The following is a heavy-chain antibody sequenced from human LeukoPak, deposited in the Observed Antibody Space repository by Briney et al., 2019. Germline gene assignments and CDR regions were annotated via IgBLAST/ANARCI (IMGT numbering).Heavy chain of an antibody. CDR2: MYNSGRT. D-gene: IGHD4-11*01. CDR3: ARGPMTTRYFDL. J-gene: IGHJ2*01. Sequence: PSETLSLTCAVSGFSISRGYYGGGRRPPPGKGREWSGNMYNSGRTYYNPSFRIRVTISVDTSKNQFSLQLRSLTAPDTAVYYCARGPMTTRYFDLWGRGALVTVSS. V-gene: IGHV4-38-2*01. CDR1: GFSISRGYY.